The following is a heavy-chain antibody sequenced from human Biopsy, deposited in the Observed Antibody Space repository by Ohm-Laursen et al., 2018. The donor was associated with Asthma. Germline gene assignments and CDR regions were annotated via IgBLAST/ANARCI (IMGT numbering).Heavy chain of an antibody. V-gene: IGHV3-74*01. J-gene: IGHJ4*02. D-gene: IGHD3-10*01. CDR2: INSDGSST. CDR1: GFTFSSYW. Sequence: GQTLSLTCAASGFTFSSYWMHWVRQAPGKGLVWVSRINSDGSSTSYADSVKGRFTISRDNAKNTLYLQMNSLGAEDTAVYYCARDLTMVQGGFADYWGQGTLVTVSS. CDR3: ARDLTMVQGGFADY.